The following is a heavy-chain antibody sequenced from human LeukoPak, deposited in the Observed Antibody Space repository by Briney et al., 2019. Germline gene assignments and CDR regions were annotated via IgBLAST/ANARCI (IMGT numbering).Heavy chain of an antibody. Sequence: GASVKVSCKASGYTFTGYYMHWVRQAPGQGLEWMGWINPNSGGTNYAQKFQGRVTMTRDTSISTAYMELSRLRSDDTAVYYCARARKTAAGGGFDYWGQGTLVTVSS. J-gene: IGHJ4*02. V-gene: IGHV1-2*02. CDR2: INPNSGGT. D-gene: IGHD6-13*01. CDR1: GYTFTGYY. CDR3: ARARKTAAGGGFDY.